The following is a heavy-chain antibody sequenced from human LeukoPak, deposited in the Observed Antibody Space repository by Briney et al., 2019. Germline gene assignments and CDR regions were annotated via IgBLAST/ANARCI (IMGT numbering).Heavy chain of an antibody. CDR3: ARDHDFWNPDY. J-gene: IGHJ4*02. CDR2: INPSGGST. D-gene: IGHD3-3*01. V-gene: IGHV1-46*01. CDR1: GYTFTIYN. Sequence: ASVRVSSKESGYTFTIYNMHWGRQALGQGRGWMGIINPSGGSTSYAQKFQGRVTMTRDTSTSTVYMELSSLRSEDTAVYYCARDHDFWNPDYWGQGTLVTVSS.